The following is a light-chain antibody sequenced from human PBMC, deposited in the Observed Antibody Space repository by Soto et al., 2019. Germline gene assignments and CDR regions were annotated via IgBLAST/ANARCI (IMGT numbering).Light chain of an antibody. CDR3: QQRSNWPPKIT. Sequence: EIVLAQSPATLSLSPGERATLSCRASQSVSIYLAWYQQKPGQAPRLLIYDASNRATGIPARFSGSGSGTCFTLTISSLEPEDFAVYYCQQRSNWPPKITFGQGTRLEIK. V-gene: IGKV3-11*01. CDR1: QSVSIY. CDR2: DAS. J-gene: IGKJ5*01.